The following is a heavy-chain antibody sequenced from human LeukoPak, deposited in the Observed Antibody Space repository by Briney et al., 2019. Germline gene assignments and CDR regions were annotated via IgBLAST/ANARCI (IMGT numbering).Heavy chain of an antibody. CDR1: GFTFSTYS. J-gene: IGHJ4*02. Sequence: GGSLRLSCAASGFTFSTYSMNWVRQAPGEGLEWVSSISSSSSIIYYADSVKGRFTISRDNAKNSLYLQMNSLRAEDTAVYYCARDLYGGDGSGKWGQGTLVTVSS. CDR3: ARDLYGGDGSGK. V-gene: IGHV3-21*01. D-gene: IGHD3-10*01. CDR2: ISSSSSII.